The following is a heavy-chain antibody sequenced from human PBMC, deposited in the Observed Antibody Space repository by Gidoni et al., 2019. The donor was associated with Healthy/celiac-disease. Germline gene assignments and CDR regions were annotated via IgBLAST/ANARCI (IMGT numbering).Heavy chain of an antibody. V-gene: IGHV3-7*01. Sequence: EVQLVESGGGLVQPGGSLRLSCAAAGFTVSSYWMSWVRQAPGKGLEWVANIKQDGSEKSYVDSVKGRFTISRDNAKNSLYLQMNSLRAEDTAVYYCARESPRGRWLQLSAIDYWGQGTLVTVSS. J-gene: IGHJ4*02. CDR3: ARESPRGRWLQLSAIDY. CDR1: GFTVSSYW. CDR2: IKQDGSEK. D-gene: IGHD1-1*01.